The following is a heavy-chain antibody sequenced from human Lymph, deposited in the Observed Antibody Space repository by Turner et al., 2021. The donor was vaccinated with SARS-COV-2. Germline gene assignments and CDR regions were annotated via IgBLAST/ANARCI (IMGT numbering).Heavy chain of an antibody. J-gene: IGHJ6*02. D-gene: IGHD6-13*01. V-gene: IGHV3-53*02. CDR3: ARDLGTYGMDV. Sequence: EVQLVETGGGLTPPWGSLRLSCAASGIIVSRNYMNWVRQAPGKGLEWVSVIYSGGTTYYADSVKGRFTISRDNSKNTLYLQMNSLRVEDTAVYYCARDLGTYGMDVWGQGTTVTVSS. CDR1: GIIVSRNY. CDR2: IYSGGTT.